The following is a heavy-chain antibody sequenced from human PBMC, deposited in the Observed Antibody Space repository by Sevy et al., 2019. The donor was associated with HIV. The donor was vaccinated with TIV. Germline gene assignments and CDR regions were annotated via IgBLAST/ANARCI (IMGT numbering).Heavy chain of an antibody. V-gene: IGHV3-23*01. CDR2: LSFGCGKI. J-gene: IGHJ4*02. D-gene: IGHD2-2*01. CDR3: AREGCSKPHDY. Sequence: GGSLRLSCATSGFPFNIYSMSWVRQAPGKGLEWVSTLSFGCGKINYADSVKGRFTISRDNSENTLYLEMNSLRAEDTALYFWAREGCSKPHDYWGQGTLVTVSS. CDR1: GFPFNIYS.